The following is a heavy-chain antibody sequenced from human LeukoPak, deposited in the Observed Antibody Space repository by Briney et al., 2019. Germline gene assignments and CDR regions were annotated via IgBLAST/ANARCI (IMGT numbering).Heavy chain of an antibody. CDR1: GFIFRSYG. CDR3: AILSDFPWELRNDY. V-gene: IGHV3-30*02. CDR2: IRADGRNK. D-gene: IGHD1-26*01. J-gene: IGHJ4*02. Sequence: PGGSLRLSCAASGFIFRSYGMHWVRQAPGKGLEWVAFIRADGRNKDYAASLRGRFTISRDNSMNTLNLQMDSLRAEDTAVYYCAILSDFPWELRNDYWGQGTLVTVSS.